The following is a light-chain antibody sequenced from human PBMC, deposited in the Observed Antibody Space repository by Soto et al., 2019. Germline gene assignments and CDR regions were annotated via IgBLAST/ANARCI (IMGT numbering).Light chain of an antibody. J-gene: IGLJ1*01. CDR1: SGDVGAYNY. V-gene: IGLV2-14*01. Sequence: QSVLTQSPSASASPGQSVTISCTGSSGDVGAYNYVSWYQQQSGKAPKLMIHEVSNRPSGVSNRFSGSKSGNTASLTISGLQAEDEADYYCSSYTSSRAYVFGIGTKLTVL. CDR2: EVS. CDR3: SSYTSSRAYV.